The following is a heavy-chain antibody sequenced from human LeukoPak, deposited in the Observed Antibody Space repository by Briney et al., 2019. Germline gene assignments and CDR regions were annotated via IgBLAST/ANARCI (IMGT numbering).Heavy chain of an antibody. V-gene: IGHV3-30*02. Sequence: QPGGSLRLSCASTFTFNIYGMHWVRQAPGKGLEWVAFIQYDGSKKYYADSVKGRFTISRDNSRNTLSLQMNGLRTEDTAVYYCARDRTAYSYGTLFDYWGQGTLVTVSS. CDR2: IQYDGSKK. D-gene: IGHD5-12*01. J-gene: IGHJ4*02. CDR1: TFTFNIYG. CDR3: ARDRTAYSYGTLFDY.